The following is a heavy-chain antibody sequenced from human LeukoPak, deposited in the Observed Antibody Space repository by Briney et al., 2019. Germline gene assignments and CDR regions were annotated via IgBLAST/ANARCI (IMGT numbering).Heavy chain of an antibody. CDR3: ARVAYLSPYDY. Sequence: SETLSLTCTVSGGPISSYYWSWIRQPPGKGLEWIGYIYYSGSTNYNPSLKSRVTISVDTSKNQFSLKLSSVTAADTAVYYCARVAYLSPYDYWGQGTLVTVSS. V-gene: IGHV4-59*01. CDR2: IYYSGST. J-gene: IGHJ4*02. CDR1: GGPISSYY.